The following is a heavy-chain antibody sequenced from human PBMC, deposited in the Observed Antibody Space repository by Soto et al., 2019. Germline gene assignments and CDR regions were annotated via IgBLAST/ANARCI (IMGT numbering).Heavy chain of an antibody. Sequence: VASVKVSCKASGGTFSSYAISWVRQAPGQGLEWMGGIIPIFGTANYAQKFQGRVTITADKSTSTAYMELSSLRSEDTAVYYCARHSSSWYYYGMDVWGQGTTVTVSS. CDR2: IIPIFGTA. V-gene: IGHV1-69*06. D-gene: IGHD6-13*01. CDR3: ARHSSSWYYYGMDV. CDR1: GGTFSSYA. J-gene: IGHJ6*02.